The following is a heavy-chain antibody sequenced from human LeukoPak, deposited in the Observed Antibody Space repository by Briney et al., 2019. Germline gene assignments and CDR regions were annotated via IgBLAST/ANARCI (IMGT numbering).Heavy chain of an antibody. CDR3: ARDRLRYCSGGSCYLLDP. CDR2: IWNNGSNK. Sequence: GGSLRLSCAASGFTFSSYGMHWVRQAPGKGLEWVAVIWNNGSNKYYADSGKGRFTISRDNSKNTLYLQMNSLRAEDTAVYYCARDRLRYCSGGSCYLLDPWGQGTLVTVSS. V-gene: IGHV3-33*01. CDR1: GFTFSSYG. J-gene: IGHJ5*02. D-gene: IGHD2-15*01.